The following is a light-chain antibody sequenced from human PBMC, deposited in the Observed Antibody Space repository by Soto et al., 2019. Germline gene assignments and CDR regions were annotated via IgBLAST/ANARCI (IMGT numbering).Light chain of an antibody. CDR2: DVS. J-gene: IGLJ2*01. CDR1: SSDVGGYNY. V-gene: IGLV2-14*01. CDR3: SSYTISTLVV. Sequence: QSALTQPASVSGSPGQSITISCTGTSSDVGGYNYVSWYQQHPGKAPKLMIYDVSNRPSGVSNRFSGSKSGNTASLTISGLQAEDEADYYCSSYTISTLVVFGGGTQVTVL.